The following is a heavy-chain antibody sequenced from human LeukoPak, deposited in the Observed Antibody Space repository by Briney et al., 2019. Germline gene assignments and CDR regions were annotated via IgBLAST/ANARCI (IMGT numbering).Heavy chain of an antibody. CDR3: AKSPVSSCRGSFCYPFDY. Sequence: GGSLRLSCAASGFTFSTYAVSWVRQIPGKGLEWVSAISGSDDGTYYADSVKGRFTISRDNSRSTLYLQMNTLRAEDTAVYFCAKSPVSSCRGSFCYPFDYWGQGNLVTVSS. V-gene: IGHV3-23*01. J-gene: IGHJ4*02. D-gene: IGHD2-15*01. CDR2: ISGSDDGT. CDR1: GFTFSTYA.